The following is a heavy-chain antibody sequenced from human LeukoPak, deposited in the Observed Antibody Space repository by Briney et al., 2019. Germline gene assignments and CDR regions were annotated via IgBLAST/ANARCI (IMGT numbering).Heavy chain of an antibody. D-gene: IGHD6-25*01. CDR2: IIPILGIA. J-gene: IGHJ4*02. V-gene: IGHV1-69*04. CDR3: ARDSGYNFIVGH. Sequence: ASVKVSCKASGGTFSSYAISWVRQAPGQGLEWMGRIIPILGIANYAQKFQGRVTITADKSTSTAYMELSSLRSEDTAVYYCARDSGYNFIVGHWGQGTLVTVSS. CDR1: GGTFSSYA.